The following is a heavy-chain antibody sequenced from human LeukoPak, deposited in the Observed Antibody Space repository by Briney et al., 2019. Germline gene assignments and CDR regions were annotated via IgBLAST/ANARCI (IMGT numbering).Heavy chain of an antibody. V-gene: IGHV1-18*01. CDR1: GYTFTSYG. CDR2: ISAYNGNT. CDR3: ARDKTTYCSGGSCYSDY. D-gene: IGHD2-15*01. Sequence: ASVKVSCKASGYTFTSYGISWVRQAPGQGLEWMGWISAYNGNTNYAQKLQGRVTMTTDTSTSTAYMELRSLRSDDTAVYYCARDKTTYCSGGSCYSDYWGQGTLVTVSS. J-gene: IGHJ4*02.